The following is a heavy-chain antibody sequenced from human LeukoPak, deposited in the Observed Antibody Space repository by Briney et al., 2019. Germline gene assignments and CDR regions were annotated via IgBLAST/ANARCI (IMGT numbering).Heavy chain of an antibody. CDR3: ARDWALFGFRRIRFVH. CDR2: IYTSGST. V-gene: IGHV4-61*02. D-gene: IGHD2-21*01. CDR1: GGSISSGSYY. J-gene: IGHJ4*02. Sequence: SETLSLTCTVSGGSISSGSYYWSWIRQPAGKGLEWIGRIYTSGSTNYNPSLKSRVTISVDTSKNQFSLKLSSVTAADATVYYCARDWALFGFRRIRFVHWGQGTLVTVSS.